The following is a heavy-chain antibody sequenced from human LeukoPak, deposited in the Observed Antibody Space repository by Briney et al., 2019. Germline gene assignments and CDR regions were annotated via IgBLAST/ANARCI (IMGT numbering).Heavy chain of an antibody. CDR1: GGSISSGGYY. CDR3: ARRGVRGVPFDY. Sequence: SQTLSLTCTVSGGSISSGGYYWSWIRQHPGKGLEWIGYIYYSGSTYYNPSLKSRVTISVDTSKNQFSLKLSSVTAADTAVYYCARRGVRGVPFDYWGLGTLVTVSS. D-gene: IGHD3-10*01. CDR2: IYYSGST. J-gene: IGHJ4*02. V-gene: IGHV4-31*03.